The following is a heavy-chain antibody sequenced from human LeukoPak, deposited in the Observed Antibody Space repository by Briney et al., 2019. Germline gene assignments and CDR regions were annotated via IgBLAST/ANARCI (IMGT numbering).Heavy chain of an antibody. Sequence: PGGSLRLSCAASGFTFSSYSMHWVRQAPGKGLEWVAVISYDGSDKYYAASVKGRFTISRDNSKNTLYLQMNSLRAEDTAVYYCARETRDGYNPQGYWGQGTLVTVSS. CDR2: ISYDGSDK. J-gene: IGHJ4*02. CDR1: GFTFSSYS. CDR3: ARETRDGYNPQGY. D-gene: IGHD5-24*01. V-gene: IGHV3-30*14.